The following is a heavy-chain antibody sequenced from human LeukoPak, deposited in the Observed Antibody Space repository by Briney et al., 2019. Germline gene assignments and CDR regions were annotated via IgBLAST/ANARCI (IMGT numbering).Heavy chain of an antibody. CDR2: IYYSGST. J-gene: IGHJ4*02. D-gene: IGHD6-19*01. CDR1: GYSISSDYY. Sequence: SETLSVTCTVSGYSISSDYYWGWIRQPPGKGLEWIGSIYYSGSTYYNPSLKSRVTISVDTSKNQFSLKLSSVTAADTAVYYCARDRIGSRRWDYHYWGQGTLVTVSS. V-gene: IGHV4-38-2*02. CDR3: ARDRIGSRRWDYHY.